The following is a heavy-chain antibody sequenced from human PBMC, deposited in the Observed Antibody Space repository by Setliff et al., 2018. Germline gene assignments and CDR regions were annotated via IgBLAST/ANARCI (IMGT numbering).Heavy chain of an antibody. CDR2: IKEDGSQR. CDR1: GFAISSCW. V-gene: IGHV3-7*03. CDR3: CSGSYLFVY. J-gene: IGHJ4*02. Sequence: GGSLRLSCVASGFAISSCWMDWARPAPGKGLEWVANIKEDGSQRNYVDAVRGRFTVSRDNARNLLYLQMNSLRAEDTAVYYCCSGSYLFVYWGQGSLVTVSS. D-gene: IGHD1-26*01.